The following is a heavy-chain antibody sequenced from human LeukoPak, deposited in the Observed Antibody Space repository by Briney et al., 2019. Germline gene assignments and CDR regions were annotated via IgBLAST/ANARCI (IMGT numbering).Heavy chain of an antibody. D-gene: IGHD3-10*01. CDR1: GFTFSDYA. V-gene: IGHV3-30*07. Sequence: PGGSLRLSCAASGFTFSDYAMHWVRQAPAKGLEWVAFTSYDGRDKGYAGSAKGRFTISGDNSKNTLYLQMNSLRAEDTAVYYCARDLLPYYYGSGSYPVYFDYWGQGTLVTVSS. CDR3: ARDLLPYYYGSGSYPVYFDY. J-gene: IGHJ4*02. CDR2: TSYDGRDK.